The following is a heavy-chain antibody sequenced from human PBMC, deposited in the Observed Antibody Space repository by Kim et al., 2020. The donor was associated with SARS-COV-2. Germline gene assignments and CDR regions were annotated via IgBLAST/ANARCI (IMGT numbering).Heavy chain of an antibody. V-gene: IGHV3-30*07. Sequence: KGRFTISRDNSKNTLYLQMNSLRAEDTAVYYCARGIYFDWLSPSEYYFDYWGQGTLVTVSS. J-gene: IGHJ4*02. CDR3: ARGIYFDWLSPSEYYFDY. D-gene: IGHD3-9*01.